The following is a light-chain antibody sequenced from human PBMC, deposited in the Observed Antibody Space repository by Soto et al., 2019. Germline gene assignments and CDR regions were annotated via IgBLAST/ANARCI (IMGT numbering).Light chain of an antibody. Sequence: DIQMTQSPSTLSESVGDRFTFTCRASQSISTWLAWYQQKPGTAPKLLIYKASTLESGVPSRFSGSRSGTEVTLTVSSLQPDDYAAYYCQQYNDSFPYTFGQGTKMEIK. CDR2: KAS. J-gene: IGKJ2*01. CDR1: QSISTW. CDR3: QQYNDSFPYT. V-gene: IGKV1-5*03.